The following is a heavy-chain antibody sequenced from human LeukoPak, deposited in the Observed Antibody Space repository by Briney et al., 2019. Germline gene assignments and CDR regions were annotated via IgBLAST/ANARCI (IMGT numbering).Heavy chain of an antibody. CDR3: ARDERLLSFLK. J-gene: IGHJ4*02. V-gene: IGHV3-23*01. D-gene: IGHD3-3*01. Sequence: GGSLRLSCAASGFTFSSYAMSWVRQAPGKGLEWVSGITGSGGSTYYADSVKGRFTISRDNSKNTPYLQMNSLRAEDTAIYYCARDERLLSFLKWGQGTLVTVSS. CDR2: ITGSGGST. CDR1: GFTFSSYA.